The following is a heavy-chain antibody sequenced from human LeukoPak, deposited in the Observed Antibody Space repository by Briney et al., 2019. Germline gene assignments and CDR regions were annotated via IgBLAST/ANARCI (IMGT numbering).Heavy chain of an antibody. J-gene: IGHJ4*02. V-gene: IGHV3-30-3*01. Sequence: GGSLRLSCAASGFTFSSYAMHWVRQAPGKGLEWVTIISYDGNTKYSADSVKGRFTISRDNSKNTLYLQMNSLRVEDTAVYYCAKVAGSIAVAGGVYWGQGTLVTVSS. CDR1: GFTFSSYA. CDR3: AKVAGSIAVAGGVY. CDR2: ISYDGNTK. D-gene: IGHD6-19*01.